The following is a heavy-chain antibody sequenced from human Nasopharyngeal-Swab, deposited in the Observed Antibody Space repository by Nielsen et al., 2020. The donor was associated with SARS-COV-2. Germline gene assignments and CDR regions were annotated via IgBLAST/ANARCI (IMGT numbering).Heavy chain of an antibody. J-gene: IGHJ6*02. V-gene: IGHV3-53*01. CDR3: AREKITIFGVIIRDYGMDV. D-gene: IGHD3-3*01. Sequence: GGSLRLSCAASGFTVSNIYMIWVRQAPGKGLEWVSVIYSGGSTYYAESVKGRFTIPRDNSKNTLYLQMNSLRAEDTAVYYCAREKITIFGVIIRDYGMDVWGQGTTVTVSS. CDR1: GFTVSNIY. CDR2: IYSGGST.